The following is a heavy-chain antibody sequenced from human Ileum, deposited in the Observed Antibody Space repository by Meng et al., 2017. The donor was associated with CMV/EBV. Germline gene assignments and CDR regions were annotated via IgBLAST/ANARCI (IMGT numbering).Heavy chain of an antibody. J-gene: IGHJ4*02. CDR1: GFTFSSYW. D-gene: IGHD6-6*01. CDR3: ACSEYSSSFHFDY. CDR2: INSDGSST. Sequence: GESLKISCAASGFTFSSYWMHWVRQAPGKGLVWVSRINSDGSSTSYADSVKGRFTISRDNAKNTLYLQMNSLRAEDTAVYYCACSEYSSSFHFDYWGQGTLVTVSS. V-gene: IGHV3-74*01.